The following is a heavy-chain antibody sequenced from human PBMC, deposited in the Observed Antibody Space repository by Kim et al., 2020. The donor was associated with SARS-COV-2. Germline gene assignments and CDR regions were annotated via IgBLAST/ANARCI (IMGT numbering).Heavy chain of an antibody. D-gene: IGHD3-10*01. CDR1: GFTFSTYA. J-gene: IGHJ4*02. CDR2: ISNNGGTT. CDR3: VKDRGSIIRDFDY. V-gene: IGHV3-64D*06. Sequence: GGSLRLSCSASGFTFSTYAMHWVRQAPGKGLEYVSGISNNGGTTSYADSVKGRFTISRDNSRNTLYLQMTNLRTEDTAVYYCVKDRGSIIRDFDYWGQGTLVTVSS.